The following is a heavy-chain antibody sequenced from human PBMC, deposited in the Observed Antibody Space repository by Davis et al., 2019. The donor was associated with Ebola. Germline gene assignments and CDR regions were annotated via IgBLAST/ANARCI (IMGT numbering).Heavy chain of an antibody. CDR3: ASTYCGGDCYAYYFDF. V-gene: IGHV3-9*01. J-gene: IGHJ4*02. Sequence: SLKISCAASGFHFDDYAMHWVRQAPGKGLELVSGISWNSGSIVYADSVKGRFTIARDNDKHSLSLQMNSLRAEDTAVYYCASTYCGGDCYAYYFDFWGQGTLVTVSP. CDR2: ISWNSGSI. D-gene: IGHD2-21*02. CDR1: GFHFDDYA.